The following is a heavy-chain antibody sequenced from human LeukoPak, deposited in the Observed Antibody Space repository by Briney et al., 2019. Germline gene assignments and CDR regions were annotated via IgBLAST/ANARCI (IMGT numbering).Heavy chain of an antibody. V-gene: IGHV3-7*02. J-gene: IGHJ4*02. CDR2: IRPDGSDK. D-gene: IGHD2-2*01. Sequence: GGSLRLSCAASGFTFSSNWMSWVRQAPGQGLEWVANIRPDGSDKYYVDSVKGRFTISRDNSKNTLYLQMNSLRAEDTAVYYCARRYAQIFDYWGQGTLVTVSS. CDR1: GFTFSSNW. CDR3: ARRYAQIFDY.